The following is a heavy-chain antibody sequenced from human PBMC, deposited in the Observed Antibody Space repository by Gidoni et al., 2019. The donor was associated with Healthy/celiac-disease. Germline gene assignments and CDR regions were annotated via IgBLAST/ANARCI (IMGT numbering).Heavy chain of an antibody. V-gene: IGHV3-64D*06. Sequence: EVQLVESGGGLVQPGGSLRLSCSASGFTFSSYAMHWVRQAPGKGLEYVSAISSNGGSTYYADSVKGRFTISRDNSKNTLYLQMSSLRAEDTAVYYCVKERSGSYFDYWGQGTLVTVSS. CDR2: ISSNGGST. D-gene: IGHD1-26*01. CDR1: GFTFSSYA. J-gene: IGHJ4*02. CDR3: VKERSGSYFDY.